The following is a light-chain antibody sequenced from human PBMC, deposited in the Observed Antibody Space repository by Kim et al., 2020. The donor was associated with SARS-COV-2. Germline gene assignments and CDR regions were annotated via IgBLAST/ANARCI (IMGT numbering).Light chain of an antibody. CDR1: SSDIGGFNY. Sequence: QSVVTQPASVSGSPGQSITISCTGTSSDIGGFNYVSWYQQHPGKAPKLMIYDVNKRPSGVSNRFSGSKSGNTASLTISGLQAEDEADYYCSSYTSSTTYVVFGGGTKLTVL. J-gene: IGLJ2*01. CDR2: DVN. V-gene: IGLV2-14*03. CDR3: SSYTSSTTYVV.